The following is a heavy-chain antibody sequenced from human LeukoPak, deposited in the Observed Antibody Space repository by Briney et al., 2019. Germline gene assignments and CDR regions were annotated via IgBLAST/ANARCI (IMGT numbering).Heavy chain of an antibody. D-gene: IGHD4-17*01. CDR2: LYSGGST. Sequence: GGSLRLSCAASGFTVSTKYMSWVRQAPGKGLEWVSTLYSGGSTHYADSVKGRFTISRDNSKNMLYLQMNGLRAEDTAVYYCARDSGDYVGTGGDWGQGTLVTVSS. CDR1: GFTVSTKY. J-gene: IGHJ4*02. CDR3: ARDSGDYVGTGGD. V-gene: IGHV3-66*01.